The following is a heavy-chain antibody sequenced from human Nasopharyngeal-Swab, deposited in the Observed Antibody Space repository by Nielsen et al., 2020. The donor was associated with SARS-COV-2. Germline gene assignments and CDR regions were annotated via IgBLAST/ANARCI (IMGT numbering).Heavy chain of an antibody. D-gene: IGHD3-10*01. CDR3: AKDREATYYYGSGSFDY. Sequence: GGSLRLSCAASGFTFSSYAMSWVRQAPGKGLEWVSAISGSGGSTYCADSVKGRFTISRDNSKNTLYLQINSLRAEDTAVYYCAKDREATYYYGSGSFDYWGQGTLVTVSS. CDR1: GFTFSSYA. J-gene: IGHJ4*02. V-gene: IGHV3-23*01. CDR2: ISGSGGST.